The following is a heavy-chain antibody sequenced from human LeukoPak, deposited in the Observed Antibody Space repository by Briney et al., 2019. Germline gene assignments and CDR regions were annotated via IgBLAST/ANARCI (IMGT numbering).Heavy chain of an antibody. D-gene: IGHD3-10*01. CDR2: IISNSGGT. V-gene: IGHV1-2*02. CDR3: ARADTYYYGSGNAPGWFDP. J-gene: IGHJ5*02. Sequence: ASVKVSCQASGYTFTGYYMHWVRQAPGQGLEWMGRIISNSGGTNYAQKFQGRLTLTRDTSISTAYMELSRLRSDDTAVYYCARADTYYYGSGNAPGWFDPWGEGTLVTVSS. CDR1: GYTFTGYY.